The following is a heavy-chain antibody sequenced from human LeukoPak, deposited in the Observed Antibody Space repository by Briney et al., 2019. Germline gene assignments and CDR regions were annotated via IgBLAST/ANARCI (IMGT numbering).Heavy chain of an antibody. CDR3: ARRAGGIAAAGTRPFDY. V-gene: IGHV4-39*01. D-gene: IGHD6-13*01. CDR2: IYYGGGT. Sequence: SETLSLTCTVSGASFSSSTYYWGWIRQPPGKGLEWIGSIYYGGGTYYNPSLKSRVTMSVDTSKKQFSLKLSSVTAADTAVYYCARRAGGIAAAGTRPFDYWGQGTLVTVSS. CDR1: GASFSSSTYY. J-gene: IGHJ4*02.